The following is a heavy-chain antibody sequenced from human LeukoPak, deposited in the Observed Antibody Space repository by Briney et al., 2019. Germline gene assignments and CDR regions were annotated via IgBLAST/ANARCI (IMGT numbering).Heavy chain of an antibody. CDR1: GYTFTSYA. CDR2: IIPIFGTA. CDR3: ARDLYSSGWYYEEKPFDY. J-gene: IGHJ4*02. V-gene: IGHV1-69*05. Sequence: SVKVSCKASGYTFTSYAISWVRQAPGQGLEWMGRIIPIFGTANYAQKFQGRVTITTDESTSTAYMELSSLRSEDTAVYYCARDLYSSGWYYEEKPFDYWGQGTLVTVSS. D-gene: IGHD6-19*01.